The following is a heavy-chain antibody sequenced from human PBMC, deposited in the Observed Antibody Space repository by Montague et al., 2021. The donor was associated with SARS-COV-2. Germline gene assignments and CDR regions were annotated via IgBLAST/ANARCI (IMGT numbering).Heavy chain of an antibody. CDR3: ARDAGYNWNTEAYALDM. CDR2: VCSRSTTV. D-gene: IGHD1/OR15-1a*01. CDR1: GFSFSSYS. V-gene: IGHV3-48*02. J-gene: IGHJ3*02. Sequence: SLRLSCAASGFSFSSYSMNWCRRGGRKGQKGVAYVCSRSTTVNFAASVKGRFTISRDIAKNSLYLQMDSLTDEDTAVYYCARDAGYNWNTEAYALDMWGQG.